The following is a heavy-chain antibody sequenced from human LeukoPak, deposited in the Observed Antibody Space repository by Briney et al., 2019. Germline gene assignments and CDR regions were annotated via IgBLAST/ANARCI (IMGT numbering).Heavy chain of an antibody. CDR2: IYPGDSET. CDR1: GYNFTRYW. J-gene: IGHJ3*02. V-gene: IGHV5-51*01. D-gene: IGHD6-19*01. Sequence: GESLKISCEGSGYNFTRYWIGWVRQMPGKGLEWMGIIYPGDSETRYSPPFQGQVTMSADKSISTAYLQWSSLKASDTAMYYCATILGSNNGWHGDAFDIWGQGTMVTVSS. CDR3: ATILGSNNGWHGDAFDI.